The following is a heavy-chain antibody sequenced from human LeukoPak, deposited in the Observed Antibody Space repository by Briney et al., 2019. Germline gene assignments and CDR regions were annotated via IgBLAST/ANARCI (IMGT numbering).Heavy chain of an antibody. CDR2: IYSGGST. V-gene: IGHV3-66*01. J-gene: IGHJ4*02. CDR3: AKTDRGSFDY. CDR1: GFTFGDYA. Sequence: GGSLRLSCTASGFTFGDYAMSWVRQAPGKGLEWVSLIYSGGSTYYADSVKGRFTISRDNSKNTLYLQMNSLRAEDTAVYYCAKTDRGSFDYWGQGTLVTVSS. D-gene: IGHD3-16*01.